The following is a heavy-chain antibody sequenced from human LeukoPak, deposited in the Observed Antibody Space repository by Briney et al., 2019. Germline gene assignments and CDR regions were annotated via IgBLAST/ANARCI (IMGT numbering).Heavy chain of an antibody. CDR3: ARVMGSGSYRSFDY. CDR1: GGSISSGSYY. CDR2: ICTSGIT. Sequence: SETLSLXCTVSGGSISSGSYYWSWIRQPAGKGLEWIGRICTSGITNYNPSLKSRVTISVDTSKNQFSLKLSSVTAADTAVYYCARVMGSGSYRSFDYWGQGTLVTVSS. D-gene: IGHD1-26*01. V-gene: IGHV4-61*02. J-gene: IGHJ4*02.